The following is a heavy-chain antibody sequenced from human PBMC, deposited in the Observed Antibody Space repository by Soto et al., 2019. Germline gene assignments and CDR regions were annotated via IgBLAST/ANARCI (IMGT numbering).Heavy chain of an antibody. V-gene: IGHV3-23*01. CDR1: GFNVGAFA. CDR3: TRETVAGITGLDY. D-gene: IGHD1-20*01. Sequence: PGGSLRLSCAASGFNVGAFAVNWVRQAPGKGLWWVSGISVSDAFIYYADSVRGRFSISRDASENILYLQMNSLRVDDTALYYCTRETVAGITGLDYWGPGTLVTVSS. CDR2: ISVSDAFI. J-gene: IGHJ4*02.